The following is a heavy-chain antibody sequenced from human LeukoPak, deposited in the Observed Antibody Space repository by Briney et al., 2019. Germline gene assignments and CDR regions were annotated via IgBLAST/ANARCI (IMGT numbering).Heavy chain of an antibody. CDR1: GFTVSSNY. CDR2: IYSVGNT. V-gene: IGHV3-53*01. D-gene: IGHD4-23*01. J-gene: IGHJ4*02. Sequence: GGSLRLSCAASGFTVSSNYMTWVRQAPGKGLEWVSVIYSVGNTYYADSVKGRFTISRDNSKNTLYFQMNSLRAEDTAVYYCARGSHGNSGWVDYWGQGTLVTVSS. CDR3: ARGSHGNSGWVDY.